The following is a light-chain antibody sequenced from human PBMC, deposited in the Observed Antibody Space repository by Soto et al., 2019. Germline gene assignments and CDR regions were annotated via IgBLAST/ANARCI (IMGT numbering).Light chain of an antibody. CDR2: EVT. CDR3: SSYTSRSSLV. Sequence: QSALTQPASVSGSPGQSITISCTGTSSDVGAYNYVSWYQQHPGKVPKLLISEVTNRPSGVSTRFSGSKSGNTASLTISGLQADDEADYYCSSYTSRSSLVFGGGTKVTVL. J-gene: IGLJ2*01. V-gene: IGLV2-14*01. CDR1: SSDVGAYNY.